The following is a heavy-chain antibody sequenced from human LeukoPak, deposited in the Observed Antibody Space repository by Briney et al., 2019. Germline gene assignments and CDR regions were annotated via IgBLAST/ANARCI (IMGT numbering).Heavy chain of an antibody. J-gene: IGHJ4*02. D-gene: IGHD3-3*01. V-gene: IGHV4-59*01. Sequence: SETLSLTCTVSGGSISSYYWSWIRQPPGKGLEWIGYIYYSGSTNYNPSLKSRVTISVDTSKNQFSLTLSSVTAADTAVYYCARGAWGVVMTHDYWGQGTLVTVSS. CDR2: IYYSGST. CDR3: ARGAWGVVMTHDY. CDR1: GGSISSYY.